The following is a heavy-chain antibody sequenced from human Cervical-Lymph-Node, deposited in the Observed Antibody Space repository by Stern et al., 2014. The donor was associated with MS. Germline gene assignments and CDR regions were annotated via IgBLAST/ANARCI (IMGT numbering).Heavy chain of an antibody. V-gene: IGHV3-30*03. CDR1: GFIFSNYG. CDR2: ISYDGSKT. D-gene: IGHD3-22*01. Sequence: QVQLVQSGGGVVQPGKSLRLSCAASGFIFSNYGMHWVRQAPGKGLEWVAFISYDGSKTYFSDSLQGRFTISRDNSKNTPYLHLNSLRGEDTAVYYCAREKYICANDNCFDFWGQGTLVTVSS. CDR3: AREKYICANDNCFDF. J-gene: IGHJ4*02.